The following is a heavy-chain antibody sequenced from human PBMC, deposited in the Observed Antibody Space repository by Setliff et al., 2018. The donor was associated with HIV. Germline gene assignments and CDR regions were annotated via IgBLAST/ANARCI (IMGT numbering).Heavy chain of an antibody. D-gene: IGHD3-22*01. CDR3: ARRLENYYDSSGYPDY. V-gene: IGHV3-30-3*01. Sequence: PGGSLRLSCAASGFTFSSYAMHWVRQAPGKGLEWVAVISYDGSNKYYADSVKGRFTISRDNSKNTLYLQMNSLRAEDTAVYYCARRLENYYDSSGYPDYWGQGTPVTVSS. CDR2: ISYDGSNK. J-gene: IGHJ4*02. CDR1: GFTFSSYA.